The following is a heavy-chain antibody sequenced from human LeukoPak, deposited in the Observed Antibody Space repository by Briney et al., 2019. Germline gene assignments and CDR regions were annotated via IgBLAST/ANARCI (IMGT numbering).Heavy chain of an antibody. CDR1: GFTFSDYA. D-gene: IGHD6-13*01. J-gene: IGHJ4*02. Sequence: GGSLRLSCTASGFTFSDYAMSWFRQAPGKGLEWVGFIRSKAYGGTTEYAASVKGRFTISRDDFRIIAYLQMNSLKTEDTAVYYCTRDMGYSNDYWGQGTLVTVSS. CDR2: IRSKAYGGTT. CDR3: TRDMGYSNDY. V-gene: IGHV3-49*03.